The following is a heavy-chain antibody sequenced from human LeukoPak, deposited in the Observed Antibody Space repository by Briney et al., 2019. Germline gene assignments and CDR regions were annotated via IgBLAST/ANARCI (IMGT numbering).Heavy chain of an antibody. J-gene: IGHJ5*02. Sequence: GGSLRLSCAASGFTFNTFWMSWVRQTPGKGLEWVANIKEDGTKKYYVDSVKGRFTISRDNAENSLYLQMNSLRAEDTAVYYCARDAAGYDPWGQGTLVTVSS. D-gene: IGHD6-13*01. CDR2: IKEDGTKK. CDR3: ARDAAGYDP. CDR1: GFTFNTFW. V-gene: IGHV3-7*01.